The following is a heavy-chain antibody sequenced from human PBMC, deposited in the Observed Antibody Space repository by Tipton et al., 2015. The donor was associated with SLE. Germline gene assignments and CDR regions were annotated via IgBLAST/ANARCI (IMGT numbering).Heavy chain of an antibody. J-gene: IGHJ6*02. Sequence: TLSLTCTVSGGSISNYYWSWIRQPPGKGLEWIGYIYYSGSTNYNPSLKSRVTISVDTSKNQFSLKLSSVTAADTAVYYCARDQSSSWFWGRFSVWGQGTTVTVPS. CDR1: GGSISNYY. V-gene: IGHV4-59*01. CDR3: ARDQSSSWFWGRFSV. D-gene: IGHD6-13*01. CDR2: IYYSGST.